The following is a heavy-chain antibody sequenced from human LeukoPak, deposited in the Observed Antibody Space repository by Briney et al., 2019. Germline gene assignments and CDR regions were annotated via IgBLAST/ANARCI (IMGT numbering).Heavy chain of an antibody. V-gene: IGHV4-59*01. CDR2: AHYSGST. J-gene: IGHJ2*01. CDR1: GGSISSYY. Sequence: KPTETLSLTCSVSGGSISSYYWSWIRQAPGKGLEWIGFAHYSGSTNHNPSLKSRVTISVDTSKSQFSLKLISVTAADTAVYYCASKMSTYWFFDVWGRGTLVTVSS. CDR3: ASKMSTYWFFDV. D-gene: IGHD5-24*01.